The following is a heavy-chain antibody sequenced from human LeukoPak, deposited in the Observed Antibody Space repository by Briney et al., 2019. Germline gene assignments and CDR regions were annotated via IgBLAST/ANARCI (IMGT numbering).Heavy chain of an antibody. CDR3: ARVAGDSSGATSEDWYFDL. Sequence: SETLSLTCTVSGYSISSGYYWGWIRQPPGKGLEWIGSIYHSGSTYYNPSLKSRVTISVDTSKNQFSLKLSSVTAADTAVYYCARVAGDSSGATSEDWYFDLWGRGTLVTASS. CDR2: IYHSGST. CDR1: GYSISSGYY. V-gene: IGHV4-38-2*02. J-gene: IGHJ2*01. D-gene: IGHD3-22*01.